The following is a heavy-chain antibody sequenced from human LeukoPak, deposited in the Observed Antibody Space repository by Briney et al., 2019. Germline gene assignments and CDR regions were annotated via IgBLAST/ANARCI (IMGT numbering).Heavy chain of an antibody. Sequence: PGGSLRLSCTASGFTFGDYAMSWFRQAPGKGLEWVGFIRSKAYGGTTEYAASVKGRFTISRDDSKNTLYLQMNSLKTEDTAVYYCTTYYRLRFLELWGQGTLVTVSS. V-gene: IGHV3-49*03. CDR2: IRSKAYGGTT. CDR1: GFTFGDYA. J-gene: IGHJ4*02. CDR3: TTYYRLRFLEL. D-gene: IGHD3-3*01.